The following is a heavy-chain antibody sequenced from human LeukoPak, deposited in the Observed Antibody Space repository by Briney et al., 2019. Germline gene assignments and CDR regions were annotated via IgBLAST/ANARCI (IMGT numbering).Heavy chain of an antibody. D-gene: IGHD1-26*01. Sequence: GGSLRLSCAASGFTFSSYGMSWVRQAPGKGLEWVSAISGSGGSTYYADSVKGRFTISRDNAKNSLYLQMNSLRAEDTAVYYCASSSGSTGVWGQGTLVTVSS. J-gene: IGHJ4*02. CDR3: ASSSGSTGV. CDR2: ISGSGGST. V-gene: IGHV3-23*01. CDR1: GFTFSSYG.